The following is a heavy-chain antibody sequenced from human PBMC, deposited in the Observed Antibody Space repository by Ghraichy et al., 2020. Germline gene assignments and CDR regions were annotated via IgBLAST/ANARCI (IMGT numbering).Heavy chain of an antibody. Sequence: GGSLRLSCAASGFTFSSYWMSWVRQAPGKGLEWVANIKQDGSEKYYVDSVKGRFTISRDNAKNSLYLQMNSLRAEDTAVYYCALYYYDSSGYYPLRDWGQGTLVTVSS. CDR2: IKQDGSEK. J-gene: IGHJ4*02. CDR1: GFTFSSYW. D-gene: IGHD3-22*01. CDR3: ALYYYDSSGYYPLRD. V-gene: IGHV3-7*01.